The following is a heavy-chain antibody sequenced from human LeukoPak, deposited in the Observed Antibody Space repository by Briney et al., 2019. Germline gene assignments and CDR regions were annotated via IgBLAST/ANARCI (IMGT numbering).Heavy chain of an antibody. CDR1: GFTFSSYS. J-gene: IGHJ3*02. CDR2: ISSSSSYI. Sequence: PGGSLRLSRAASGFTFSSYSMNWVRQAPGKGLEWVSSISSSSSYIYYADSVKGRFTISRDNAKNSLYLQMNSLRAEDTAVYYCARRYCSSTSCYTGIDAFDIWGQGTMVTVSS. D-gene: IGHD2-2*02. CDR3: ARRYCSSTSCYTGIDAFDI. V-gene: IGHV3-21*01.